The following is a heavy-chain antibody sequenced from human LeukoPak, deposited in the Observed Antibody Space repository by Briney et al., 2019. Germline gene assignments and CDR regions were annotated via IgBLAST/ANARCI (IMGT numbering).Heavy chain of an antibody. CDR3: ARGVVGVTSAFDI. D-gene: IGHD1-26*01. CDR2: IYPGDSDT. CDR1: GYSFSDFW. Sequence: GESLKISCKGSGYSFSDFWIVWVRQMPGKGLEWMGIIYPGDSDTRYSPSFQGQVTISADKSISTAYLQWSSLKASDTAMYYCARGVVGVTSAFDIWGQGTIVTVSS. V-gene: IGHV5-51*01. J-gene: IGHJ3*02.